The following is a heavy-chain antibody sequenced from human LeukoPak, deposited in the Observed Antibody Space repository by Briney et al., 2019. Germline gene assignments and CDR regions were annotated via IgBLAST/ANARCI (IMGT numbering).Heavy chain of an antibody. CDR2: FDPEDGET. CDR3: ATARLWFGELLSSNYFDY. J-gene: IGHJ4*02. V-gene: IGHV1-24*01. CDR1: GYTLTELS. Sequence: ASVKVSCKVSGYTLTELSMHWVRQAPGKGLEWMGGFDPEDGETIYAQKFQGRVTMTEDTSTDTAHMELSSLRSEDTAVYYCATARLWFGELLSSNYFDYWGQGTLVTVSS. D-gene: IGHD3-10*01.